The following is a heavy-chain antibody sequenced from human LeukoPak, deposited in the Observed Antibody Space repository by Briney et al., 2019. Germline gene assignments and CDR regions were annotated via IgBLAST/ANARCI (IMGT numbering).Heavy chain of an antibody. Sequence: PSETLSLTCTVSGGSISSGGYYWSWIRQHPGKGLEWIGYIYYSGSTNYNPSLKSRVTISVNTSKSQFSLRLSSVTTADTAVYFCATLRYSSGWYRIDYWGQGTLVTVSS. CDR1: GGSISSGGYY. V-gene: IGHV4-61*08. D-gene: IGHD6-19*01. CDR2: IYYSGST. CDR3: ATLRYSSGWYRIDY. J-gene: IGHJ4*02.